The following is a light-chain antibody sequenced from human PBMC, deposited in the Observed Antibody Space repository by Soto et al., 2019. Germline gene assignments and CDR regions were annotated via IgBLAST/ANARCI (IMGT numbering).Light chain of an antibody. CDR2: KVS. J-gene: IGKJ2*01. CDR1: QSLVYSDGNTY. CDR3: MQGTHWPPYT. Sequence: DVVMTQSPLSLPVTLGQPASISCRSSQSLVYSDGNTYLSWLQQRPGHSPRRLIYKVSNRDSGVPDRFSGSGSGTEFTLKISRVEAEDVGVYYCMQGTHWPPYTFGQGTKLEIK. V-gene: IGKV2-30*01.